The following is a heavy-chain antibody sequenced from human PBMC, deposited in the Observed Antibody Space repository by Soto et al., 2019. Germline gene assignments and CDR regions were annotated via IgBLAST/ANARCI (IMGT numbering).Heavy chain of an antibody. CDR1: GGTFSSYA. D-gene: IGHD5-18*01. Sequence: QVQLVQSGAEVKKPGSSVKVSCKASGGTFSSYAISWVRQAPGQGHEWMGGIIPIFGTANYAQKFQGRVTITADKSTSTAYMELSSLRSEDTAVYYCARGYSYGSNFPYYYYYGMDVWGQGTTVTVSS. CDR3: ARGYSYGSNFPYYYYYGMDV. CDR2: IIPIFGTA. V-gene: IGHV1-69*06. J-gene: IGHJ6*02.